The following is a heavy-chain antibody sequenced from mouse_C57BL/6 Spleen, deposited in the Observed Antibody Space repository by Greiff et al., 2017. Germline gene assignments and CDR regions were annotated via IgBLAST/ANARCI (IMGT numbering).Heavy chain of an antibody. Sequence: VQLQQPGAELVKPGASVKLSCKASGYTFTSYWMHWVKQRPGRGLEWIGRIDPYSGGTKYNEKFKGKATLTVDKSSSTAYMQLSSLTSEDSAVYECARSGPGLLWGYFDVWGKGTTVTVSS. CDR3: ARSGPGLLWGYFDV. V-gene: IGHV1-72*01. CDR2: IDPYSGGT. CDR1: GYTFTSYW. J-gene: IGHJ1*03. D-gene: IGHD2-1*01.